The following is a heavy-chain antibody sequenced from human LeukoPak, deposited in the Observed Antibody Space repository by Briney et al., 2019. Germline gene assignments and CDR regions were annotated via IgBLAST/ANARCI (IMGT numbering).Heavy chain of an antibody. J-gene: IGHJ3*02. CDR3: ITDRDIAVGGRAFDI. D-gene: IGHD6-13*01. V-gene: IGHV3-15*01. Sequence: PGGSLRLSCEASGFTFSAYAMTWVRQAPGKGLEWVACIKTKTDGGTTDYAAPVKGRFTISRDDSKNTLYLQMNSPKTEDTALYYCITDRDIAVGGRAFDIWGQGTMVTVSS. CDR2: IKTKTDGGTT. CDR1: GFTFSAYA.